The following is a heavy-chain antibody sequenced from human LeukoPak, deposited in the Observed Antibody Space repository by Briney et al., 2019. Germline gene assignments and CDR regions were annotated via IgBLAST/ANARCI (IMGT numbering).Heavy chain of an antibody. V-gene: IGHV3-23*01. CDR3: AKSSDFWSGYYFDY. CDR1: GFTFNSYA. D-gene: IGHD3-3*01. Sequence: GGSLRLSCAASGFTFNSYAMSWVRQAPGKGLEWVSAISGSGGSTYYADSVKGRFTISRDNSKNTLYLQMNSLRAEDTAVYYCAKSSDFWSGYYFDYWGQGTLVTVSS. J-gene: IGHJ4*02. CDR2: ISGSGGST.